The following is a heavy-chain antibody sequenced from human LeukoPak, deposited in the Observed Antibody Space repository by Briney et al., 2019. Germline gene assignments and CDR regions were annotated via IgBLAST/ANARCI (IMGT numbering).Heavy chain of an antibody. V-gene: IGHV3-21*06. CDR2: TSSSSSYI. D-gene: IGHD3-22*01. Sequence: GVSLRLSCAASGFTFSAYNMNWVRQAPGKGLEWVSYTSSSSSYIDNADSVKGRFTISRDNANNSLFLQMNSLRAEDTAVYYCARSQDTMTSPFDYWGQGTLVTVSS. J-gene: IGHJ4*02. CDR3: ARSQDTMTSPFDY. CDR1: GFTFSAYN.